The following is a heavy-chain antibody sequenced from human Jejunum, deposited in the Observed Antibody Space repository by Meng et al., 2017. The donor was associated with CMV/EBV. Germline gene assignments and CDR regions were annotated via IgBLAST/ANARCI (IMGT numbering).Heavy chain of an antibody. CDR1: GYTFGRHN. Sequence: ASGYTFGRHNMNWVRQAPGKGLKWISYISSDTISYAGSVKGRFTISRDNAKNSLYLQMTSLRAEDTAVYYCARDGRAIGTCATLDYWGQEALVTVSS. CDR2: ISSDTI. D-gene: IGHD1-26*01. J-gene: IGHJ4*02. CDR3: ARDGRAIGTCATLDY. V-gene: IGHV3-48*04.